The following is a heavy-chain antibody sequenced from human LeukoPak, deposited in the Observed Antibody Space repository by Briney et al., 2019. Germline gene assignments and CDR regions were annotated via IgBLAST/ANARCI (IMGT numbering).Heavy chain of an antibody. CDR1: GASISGYY. D-gene: IGHD1-1*01. J-gene: IGHJ4*02. V-gene: IGHV4-59*01. Sequence: PSETLSLTCTVSGASISGYYWGWIRQSPGKGLEWIGNIHYSGDTNYFPSLKIRVSISVDTSKNQFSLKLISLTGADTGVYLCVRVGTGTVDFWGQGTLVSISS. CDR3: VRVGTGTVDF. CDR2: IHYSGDT.